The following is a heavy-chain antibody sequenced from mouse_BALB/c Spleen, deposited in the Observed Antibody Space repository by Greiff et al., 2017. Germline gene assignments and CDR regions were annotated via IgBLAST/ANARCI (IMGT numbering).Heavy chain of an antibody. V-gene: IGHV5-6-5*01. Sequence: EVKLVESGGGLVKPGGSLKLSCAASGFTFSSYAMSWVRQTPEKRLEWVASISSGGSTYYPDSVKGRFTISRDNARNILYLQMSSLRSEDTAMYYCAREEVRRSYYAMDYWGQGTSVTVSS. CDR1: GFTFSSYA. CDR2: ISSGGST. CDR3: AREEVRRSYYAMDY. J-gene: IGHJ4*01. D-gene: IGHD2-14*01.